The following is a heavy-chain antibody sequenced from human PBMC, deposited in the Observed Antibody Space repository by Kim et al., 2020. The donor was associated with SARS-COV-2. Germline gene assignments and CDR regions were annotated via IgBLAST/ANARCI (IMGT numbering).Heavy chain of an antibody. V-gene: IGHV4-61*01. CDR2: IYYSGST. Sequence: SETLSLTYTVSGGSVSSGSYYWSWIRQPPGKGLEWIGYIYYSGSTNDNPSLKSRVTISVDTSKNQFSLKLSSVTAADTAVYYCARDSRIWQQLVSWFDPWGQGTLVTVSS. CDR1: GGSVSSGSYY. J-gene: IGHJ5*02. D-gene: IGHD6-13*01. CDR3: ARDSRIWQQLVSWFDP.